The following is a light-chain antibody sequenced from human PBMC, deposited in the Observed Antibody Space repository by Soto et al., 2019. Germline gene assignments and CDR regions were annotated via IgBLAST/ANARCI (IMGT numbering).Light chain of an antibody. Sequence: DLQMTQFPSTLSASVVDSVTITCRASQSISTWLAWYQQRPGKAPKLLIYHASTLESGVPSRFSGGGSGTVFTLTINSLQADDFATYYCQQSDTYPLTFGQGTRLEIK. V-gene: IGKV1-5*01. CDR1: QSISTW. CDR2: HAS. CDR3: QQSDTYPLT. J-gene: IGKJ5*01.